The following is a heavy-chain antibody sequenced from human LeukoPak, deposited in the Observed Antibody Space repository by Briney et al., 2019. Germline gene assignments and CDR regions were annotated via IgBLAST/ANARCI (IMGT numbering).Heavy chain of an antibody. J-gene: IGHJ5*02. V-gene: IGHV4-59*01. D-gene: IGHD1-26*01. CDR3: ARGNGGSYYWWFDP. CDR1: GGSISSYY. CDR2: IYYSGST. Sequence: SEALSLTCTVSGGSISSYYWSWIRQPPGKGLEWIGYIYYSGSTNYNPSLKSRVTISVDTSKNQFSLKLSSVTAADTAVYYCARGNGGSYYWWFDPWGQGTLVTVSS.